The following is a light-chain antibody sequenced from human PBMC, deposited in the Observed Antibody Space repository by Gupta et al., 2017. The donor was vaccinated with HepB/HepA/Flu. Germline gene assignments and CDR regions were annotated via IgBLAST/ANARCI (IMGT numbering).Light chain of an antibody. CDR3: SSVTDTTTLVV. CDR2: EVS. CDR1: SSDFGDFNH. Sequence: HSALTQPASVSGFPGQSITISCTGTSSDFGDFNHVSWYQQHPGKAPNLLISEVSSRPSMISPRFFGSKYGTTASLTISGLQTEDEADYYCSSVTDTTTLVVFGGGTKVTVL. V-gene: IGLV2-14*01. J-gene: IGLJ2*01.